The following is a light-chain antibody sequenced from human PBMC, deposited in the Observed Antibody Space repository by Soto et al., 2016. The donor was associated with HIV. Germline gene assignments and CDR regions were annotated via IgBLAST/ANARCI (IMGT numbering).Light chain of an antibody. CDR3: QVWDTTDQYV. V-gene: IGLV3-21*01. CDR2: DDR. Sequence: SYVVTQPPSVSVVPGKTARITCGGNNIGTRSVYWYQQKAGQAPVLVVYDDRDRPSGIPERFSGSNSGNTATLTISRVEVGDEADYYCQVWDTTDQYVFGTATKVTVL. J-gene: IGLJ1*01. CDR1: NIGTRS.